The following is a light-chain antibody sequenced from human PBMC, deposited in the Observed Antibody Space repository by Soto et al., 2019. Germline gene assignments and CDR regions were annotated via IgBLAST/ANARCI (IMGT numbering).Light chain of an antibody. V-gene: IGKV3-15*01. J-gene: IGKJ1*01. CDR2: GAS. Sequence: EIVMTQSPATLSVSPGERATLSCRASQSVSSNLAWYQQKVGQAPRLLIYGASTRATGIPAKFSGGGSGTEFTLTISSLQSEDFAIYYCQQYKNGWTFGQGTKVDIK. CDR3: QQYKNGWT. CDR1: QSVSSN.